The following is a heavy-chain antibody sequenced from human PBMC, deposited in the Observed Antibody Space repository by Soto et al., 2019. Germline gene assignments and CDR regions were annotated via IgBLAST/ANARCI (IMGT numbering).Heavy chain of an antibody. CDR2: ISGSGGST. Sequence: PGGSLRLSCAASGFTFSSYAMSWVRQAPGKGLEWVSAISGSGGSTYYADSVKGRFTISRDNSKNTLYLQMNSLGAEDTAVYYCAKESNEYNWNYAPYNWFEPWGQGTLVTVSS. V-gene: IGHV3-23*01. J-gene: IGHJ5*02. D-gene: IGHD1-7*01. CDR3: AKESNEYNWNYAPYNWFEP. CDR1: GFTFSSYA.